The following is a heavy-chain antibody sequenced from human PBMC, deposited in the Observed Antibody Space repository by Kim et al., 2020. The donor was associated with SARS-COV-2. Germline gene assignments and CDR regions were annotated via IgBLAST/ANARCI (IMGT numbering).Heavy chain of an antibody. CDR2: IYYSGST. CDR3: ARDWQQFQFDP. CDR1: GGSISSSSYY. V-gene: IGHV4-39*07. D-gene: IGHD6-13*01. Sequence: SETLSLTCTVSGGSISSSSYYWGWIRQPPGKGLEWIGSIYYSGSTYYNPSLKSRVTISVDTSKNQFSLKLSSVTAADTAVYYCARDWQQFQFDPWGQGTLVTVSS. J-gene: IGHJ5*02.